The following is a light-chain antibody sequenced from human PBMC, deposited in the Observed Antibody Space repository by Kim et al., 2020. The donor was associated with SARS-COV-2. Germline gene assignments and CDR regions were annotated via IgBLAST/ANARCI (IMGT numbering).Light chain of an antibody. CDR3: SAWDTSVSAWV. CDR2: RKY. CDR1: RNNSGTKV. J-gene: IGLJ3*02. Sequence: THRHTCTGNRNNSGTKVAIGLRHHQGPPPTPLPFRYRKYDRPSGVSERLSASRSGSTTSLTITGLQPEDEADYYCSAWDTSVSAWVFGGGTQLTVL. V-gene: IGLV10-54*01.